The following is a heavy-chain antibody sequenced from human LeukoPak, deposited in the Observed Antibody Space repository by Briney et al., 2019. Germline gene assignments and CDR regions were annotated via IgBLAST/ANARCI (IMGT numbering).Heavy chain of an antibody. D-gene: IGHD3-3*01. CDR3: AKAVLRFPTHAFDI. V-gene: IGHV3-30*02. CDR1: GFTFSSYG. J-gene: IGHJ3*02. CDR2: IRYDGSNK. Sequence: GGSLRLSCAASGFTFSSYGMHWVRQAPGKGLEWVAFIRYDGSNKYYADSVKGRFTISRDNSKNTLYLQMNSLRAEDTAVYYCAKAVLRFPTHAFDIWGQGTMVTVSS.